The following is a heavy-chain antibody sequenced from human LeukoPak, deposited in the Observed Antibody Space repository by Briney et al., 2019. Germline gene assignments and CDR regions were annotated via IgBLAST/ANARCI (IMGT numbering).Heavy chain of an antibody. J-gene: IGHJ1*01. Sequence: GGSLRLSCAASGFTFSSYWMSWVRQAPGKGLEWVANIKQDGREKYYVDSVKGRFTISRDNAKNSLYLQMNSLRAEDTALYYCAHGDYNAEHWGQGTLVTVSS. CDR3: AHGDYNAEH. D-gene: IGHD4-17*01. CDR1: GFTFSSYW. CDR2: IKQDGREK. V-gene: IGHV3-7*03.